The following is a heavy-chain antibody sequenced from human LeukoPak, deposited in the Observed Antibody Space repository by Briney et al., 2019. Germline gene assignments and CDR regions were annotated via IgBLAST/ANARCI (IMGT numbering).Heavy chain of an antibody. D-gene: IGHD4/OR15-4a*01. Sequence: GGSLRLFCTASGFTFSTHPMSWVRQAPGKGLEWISAISGNGATTDYADSVKGRFTISRDNPKNTLYLQMNSLRAEDTALYYCAKNLFNPLRPAWGQGTLVTVSS. V-gene: IGHV3-23*01. CDR1: GFTFSTHP. J-gene: IGHJ5*02. CDR3: AKNLFNPLRPA. CDR2: ISGNGATT.